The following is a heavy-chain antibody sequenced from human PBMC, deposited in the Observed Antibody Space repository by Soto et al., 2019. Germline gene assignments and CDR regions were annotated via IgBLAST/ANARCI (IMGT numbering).Heavy chain of an antibody. Sequence: GGCRRLSCTASGCTFANYAMHWVRQAPGKGLEWVSRVSAGGDDTDYADAVKGRFTISRDNCKNALCLRMTSLRAEDTALYSCAKAPPRRYYFGN. CDR2: VSAGGDDT. V-gene: IGHV3-23*01. J-gene: IGHJ4*01. CDR3: AKAPPRRYYFGN. CDR1: GCTFANYA.